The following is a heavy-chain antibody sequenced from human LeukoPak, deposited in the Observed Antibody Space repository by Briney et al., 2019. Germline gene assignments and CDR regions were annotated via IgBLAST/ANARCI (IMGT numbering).Heavy chain of an antibody. Sequence: GGSLRLSCAASGFTFSSYAMSWVRQAPGKGLEWVSAISGSGGSTYYADSVKGRFTISRDNSKNTLYLQMNSLRAEDTAVYYCARDSSSWYEADYWGQGTLVTVSS. CDR2: ISGSGGST. V-gene: IGHV3-23*01. CDR3: ARDSSSWYEADY. CDR1: GFTFSSYA. J-gene: IGHJ4*02. D-gene: IGHD6-13*01.